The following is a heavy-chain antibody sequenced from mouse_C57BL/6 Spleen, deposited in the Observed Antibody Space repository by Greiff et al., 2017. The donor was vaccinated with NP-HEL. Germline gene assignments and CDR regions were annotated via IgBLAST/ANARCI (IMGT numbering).Heavy chain of an antibody. CDR1: GYSITSGYY. D-gene: IGHD2-4*01. Sequence: VQLKESGPGLVKPSQSLSLTCSVTGYSITSGYYWNWIRQFPGNKLEWMGYISYDGSNNYNPSLKNRLSITRDTSKNQFFLKLNSVTTEDTATYYCARVYYDYDDGYYFDYWGQGTTLTVSS. CDR2: ISYDGSN. V-gene: IGHV3-6*01. J-gene: IGHJ2*01. CDR3: ARVYYDYDDGYYFDY.